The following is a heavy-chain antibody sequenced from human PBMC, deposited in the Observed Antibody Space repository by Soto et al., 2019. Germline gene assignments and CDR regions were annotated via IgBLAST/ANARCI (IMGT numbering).Heavy chain of an antibody. J-gene: IGHJ6*02. CDR1: GFTFTSYG. Sequence: HPGGSLRLSCAASGFTFTSYGMHWVRQAPGKGLEWMALILHDGSAEYYADSAKGRFTISRDNSKNTLYLQMNSLRAEDTAVYYCARSRDGYSFYFYYGMDGWGQGTTVTVSS. CDR2: ILHDGSAE. D-gene: IGHD4-4*01. V-gene: IGHV3-30*03. CDR3: ARSRDGYSFYFYYGMDG.